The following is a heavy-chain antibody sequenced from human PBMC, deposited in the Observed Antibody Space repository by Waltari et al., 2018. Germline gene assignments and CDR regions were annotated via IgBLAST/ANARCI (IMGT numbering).Heavy chain of an antibody. V-gene: IGHV1-69*01. Sequence: GIIPIFGTANYAQKFQGRVTITADESTSTAYMELSSLRSEDTAVYYCARGVAAAAVSDYWGQGTLVTVSS. CDR3: ARGVAAAAVSDY. D-gene: IGHD6-13*01. CDR2: IIPIFGTA. J-gene: IGHJ4*02.